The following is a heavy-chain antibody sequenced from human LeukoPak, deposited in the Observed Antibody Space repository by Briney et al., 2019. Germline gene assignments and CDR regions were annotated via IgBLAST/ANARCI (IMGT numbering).Heavy chain of an antibody. CDR2: ISGSGGST. Sequence: GGSLRLSCAASGFTFSSYAMSWVRQAPGKGLEWVSAISGSGGSTYYADSVKGRFTISRDNSKNTLYLQMNSLRAEDTAVYYCARLFGGVTTFDYWGQRALVTVSS. V-gene: IGHV3-23*01. J-gene: IGHJ4*02. CDR1: GFTFSSYA. D-gene: IGHD2-8*02. CDR3: ARLFGGVTTFDY.